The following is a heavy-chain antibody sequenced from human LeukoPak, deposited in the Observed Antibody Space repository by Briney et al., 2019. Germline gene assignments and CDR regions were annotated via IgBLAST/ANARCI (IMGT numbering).Heavy chain of an antibody. Sequence: GGSLRLSCAASGFTFSSYSMNWVRQAPGKGLEWVSYISSSSTTIYYADSVKGRFTISRDNSKNTLYLQMNSLRAEDTAVYYCASTLAVAGFFDYWGQGTLVTVSS. CDR1: GFTFSSYS. CDR2: ISSSSTTI. CDR3: ASTLAVAGFFDY. J-gene: IGHJ4*02. V-gene: IGHV3-48*01. D-gene: IGHD6-19*01.